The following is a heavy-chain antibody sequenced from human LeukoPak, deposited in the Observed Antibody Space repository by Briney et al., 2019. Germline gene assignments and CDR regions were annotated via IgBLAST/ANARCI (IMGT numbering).Heavy chain of an antibody. CDR1: GGSISSSSYY. CDR2: IYYSGST. CDR3: ARDDWAAAGTLNWFDP. Sequence: SETLSLTCTVSGGSISSSSYYWGWIRQPPGKGLEWIGSIYYSGSTYYNPSLKSRVTISVDTSKNQFSLKLSSVTAADTAVYYCARDDWAAAGTLNWFDPWGQGTLVTVSS. D-gene: IGHD6-13*01. J-gene: IGHJ5*02. V-gene: IGHV4-39*07.